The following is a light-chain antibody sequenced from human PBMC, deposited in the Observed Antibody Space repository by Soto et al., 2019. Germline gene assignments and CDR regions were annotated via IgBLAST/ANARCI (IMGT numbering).Light chain of an antibody. CDR3: EEYARSGAT. Sequence: EIVLTQSPGTLSLSPGERATISCRASQSASSSYFAWYQQKPGQAPRPLVSGTSNRATGIPDRFSGSGSGPDFTLTINTVEPEVFAVYYWEEYARSGATFGRGTRVDIK. CDR1: QSASSSY. CDR2: GTS. V-gene: IGKV3-20*01. J-gene: IGKJ1*01.